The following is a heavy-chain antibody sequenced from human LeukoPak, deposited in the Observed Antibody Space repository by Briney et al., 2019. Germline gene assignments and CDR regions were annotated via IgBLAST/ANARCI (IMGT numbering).Heavy chain of an antibody. J-gene: IGHJ4*02. Sequence: PGGSLRLSCAASGFTFSSYAMSRVRQAPGKGLDWVSTISASGARTYYADSVRCRFTISRDNSKNTLYLQMNSLRAEDTAVYYCARASGSYYDPFDYWGQGTLVTVSS. CDR3: ARASGSYYDPFDY. V-gene: IGHV3-23*01. D-gene: IGHD1-26*01. CDR2: ISASGART. CDR1: GFTFSSYA.